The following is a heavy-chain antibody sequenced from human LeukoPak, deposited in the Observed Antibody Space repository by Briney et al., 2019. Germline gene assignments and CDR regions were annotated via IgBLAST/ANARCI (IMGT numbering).Heavy chain of an antibody. Sequence: SVKVSCEASGGTFSSYAISWVRQAPGQGLEWMGGIIPIFGTANYAQKFQGRVTITTDESTSTAYMELSSLRSEDTAVYYCARDLGAAAGTYWFDPWGQGTLVTVSS. J-gene: IGHJ5*02. V-gene: IGHV1-69*05. CDR3: ARDLGAAAGTYWFDP. CDR1: GGTFSSYA. CDR2: IIPIFGTA. D-gene: IGHD6-13*01.